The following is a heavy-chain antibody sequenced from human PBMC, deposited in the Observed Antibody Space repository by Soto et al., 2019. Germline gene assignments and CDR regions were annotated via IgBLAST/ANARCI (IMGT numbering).Heavy chain of an antibody. J-gene: IGHJ6*02. V-gene: IGHV1-18*01. CDR3: ATYGMDV. CDR1: CYTFTIYG. CDR2: ISAYNGNT. Sequence: ASVKVSCKASCYTFTIYGISWVLQAPLQWLDWMGWISAYNGNTNYAQKLQGRVTMTTDTSTSTAYMELRSLRSDDTAVYYCATYGMDVWGQGTTVTVSS.